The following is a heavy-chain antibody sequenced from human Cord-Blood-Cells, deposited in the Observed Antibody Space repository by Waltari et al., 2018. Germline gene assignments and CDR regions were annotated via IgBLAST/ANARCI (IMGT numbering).Heavy chain of an antibody. CDR2: IYYSGST. D-gene: IGHD1-26*01. CDR3: ARQLVEGLSGSYDY. V-gene: IGHV4-39*01. Sequence: QLQLQESGPGLVKPSETLSLTCTVSGGSISSISYYWGWIRQPPGKGLEWIGSIYYSGSTYYNPSLKSRVTISVDTSKNQFSLKLSSVTAADTAVYYCARQLVEGLSGSYDYWGQGTLVTVSS. CDR1: GGSISSISYY. J-gene: IGHJ4*02.